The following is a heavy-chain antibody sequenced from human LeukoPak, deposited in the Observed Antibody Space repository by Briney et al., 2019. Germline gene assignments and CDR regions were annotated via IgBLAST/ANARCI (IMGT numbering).Heavy chain of an antibody. J-gene: IGHJ4*02. Sequence: GGSLRLSCAASGFTFSSYSMNWVRQAPGKGLEWVANIKEDGSQKYYVESVKGRFTVSRDSAKNSVYLQMSSLRDEDTAVYYCARGLNTSPGVDYWGQGTLVTVSS. CDR3: ARGLNTSPGVDY. V-gene: IGHV3-7*01. CDR1: GFTFSSYS. D-gene: IGHD3-16*01. CDR2: IKEDGSQK.